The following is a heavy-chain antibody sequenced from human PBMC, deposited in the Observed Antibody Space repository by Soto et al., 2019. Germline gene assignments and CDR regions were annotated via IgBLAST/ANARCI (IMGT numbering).Heavy chain of an antibody. J-gene: IGHJ4*02. Sequence: VSVKVSCKDSGYTFSSYGISSVRQAPGQGLEWMGWISAYNGNTNYAQKLQGRVTMTTDTSTSTAYMELRSLRSDYTAVYYCARDNVENFGYWGQGTLVNVSS. D-gene: IGHD2-8*01. CDR2: ISAYNGNT. CDR1: GYTFSSYG. V-gene: IGHV1-18*01. CDR3: ARDNVENFGY.